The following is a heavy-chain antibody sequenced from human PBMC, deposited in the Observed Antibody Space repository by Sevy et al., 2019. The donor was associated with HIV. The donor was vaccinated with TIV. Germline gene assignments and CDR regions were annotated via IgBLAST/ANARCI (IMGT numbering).Heavy chain of an antibody. Sequence: GGSLRLSCAASGFTFSSYAMHWVRQAPGKGLEWVAVISYDGSNKYYADSVKGRFTISRDNSKNTLYLQMNSLRAEDTAEYYCARALAVAGNSGMDVWGQGTTVTVSS. CDR3: ARALAVAGNSGMDV. J-gene: IGHJ6*02. CDR1: GFTFSSYA. CDR2: ISYDGSNK. D-gene: IGHD6-19*01. V-gene: IGHV3-30-3*01.